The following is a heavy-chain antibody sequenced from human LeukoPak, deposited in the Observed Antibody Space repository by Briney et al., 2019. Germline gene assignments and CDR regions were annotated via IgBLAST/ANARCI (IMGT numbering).Heavy chain of an antibody. CDR3: AKGTVVPAALDY. Sequence: PGGSLRLSCAASGFTFDDYAMHWVRQAPGKGLEWVSGISWNSGSIGYADSVEGRFTISRDNAKNSLYLQMNSLRAEDTALYYCAKGTVVPAALDYWGQGTLVTVSS. CDR1: GFTFDDYA. J-gene: IGHJ4*02. V-gene: IGHV3-9*01. D-gene: IGHD2-2*01. CDR2: ISWNSGSI.